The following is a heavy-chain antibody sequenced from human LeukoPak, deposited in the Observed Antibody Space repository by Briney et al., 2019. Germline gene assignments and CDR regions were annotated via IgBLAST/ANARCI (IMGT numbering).Heavy chain of an antibody. CDR3: ARGLWGPRHWFDP. D-gene: IGHD3-10*01. CDR1: GGSFSGYY. Sequence: SETLSLTCAVYGGSFSGYYWSWIRQPPGKGLEWIGEINHSGSTNYNPSLKSRVTISVDTSKNQFSLKLSSVTAADTAVYYCARGLWGPRHWFDPWAREPWSPSPQ. J-gene: IGHJ5*02. CDR2: INHSGST. V-gene: IGHV4-34*01.